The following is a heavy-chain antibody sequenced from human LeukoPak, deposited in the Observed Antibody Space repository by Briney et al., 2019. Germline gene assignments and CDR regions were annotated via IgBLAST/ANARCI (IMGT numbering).Heavy chain of an antibody. V-gene: IGHV3-9*01. CDR3: AKAISLTTFRNAFDI. D-gene: IGHD3-16*01. J-gene: IGHJ3*02. CDR1: GFTFDDYA. CDR2: ISWNSGSI. Sequence: PGRSLRLSCAASGFTFDDYAMHWVRQAPGKGLEWVSGISWNSGSIGYADPVKGRFTISRDNAKNSLYLQMNSLRAEDTALYYCAKAISLTTFRNAFDIWGQGTMVTVSS.